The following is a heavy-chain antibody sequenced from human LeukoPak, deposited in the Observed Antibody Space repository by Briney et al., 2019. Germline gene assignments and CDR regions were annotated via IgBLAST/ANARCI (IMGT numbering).Heavy chain of an antibody. CDR3: ARQGSTWSPLDY. CDR2: MFYTGNT. D-gene: IGHD6-13*01. Sequence: PSETLSLTCTVSGGSISSSSYYWGWIRQPPGKGLEWIGSMFYTGNTYCNPSLKSRVIISVDTSKNQFSLKLSSVTAADTAVYYCARQGSTWSPLDYWGQGTLVTVSS. J-gene: IGHJ4*02. V-gene: IGHV4-39*01. CDR1: GGSISSSSYY.